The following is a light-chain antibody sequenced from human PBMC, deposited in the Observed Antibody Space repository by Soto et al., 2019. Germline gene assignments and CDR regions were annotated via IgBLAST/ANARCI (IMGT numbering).Light chain of an antibody. V-gene: IGKV1-39*01. Sequence: DIPMTQSPSSLSASVGDRVTITCRASESIRNYLNWYQHKPGKAPKLLIYSTSNLQSGVPSRFSGSRSGTDFTLTLSRLQPEDFATYYCQQSYSNPVTFGGGTKVEI. CDR1: ESIRNY. CDR3: QQSYSNPVT. CDR2: STS. J-gene: IGKJ3*01.